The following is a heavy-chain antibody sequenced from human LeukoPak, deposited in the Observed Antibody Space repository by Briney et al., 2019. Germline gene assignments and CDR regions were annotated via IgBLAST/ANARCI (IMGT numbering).Heavy chain of an antibody. CDR3: TRGVVPAAKSDY. J-gene: IGHJ4*02. Sequence: GGSLRLSCAASGFTFSNAWMSWVRQAPGKGLELVGRIKSKTDGGTTDYAAPVKGRFTISRDDSKNTLYLQMNSLKTEDTAVYYCTRGVVPAAKSDYWGQGTLVTVSS. V-gene: IGHV3-15*01. CDR2: IKSKTDGGTT. D-gene: IGHD2-2*01. CDR1: GFTFSNAW.